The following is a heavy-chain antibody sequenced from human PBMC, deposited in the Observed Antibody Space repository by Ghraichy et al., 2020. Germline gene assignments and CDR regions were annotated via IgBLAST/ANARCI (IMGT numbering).Heavy chain of an antibody. J-gene: IGHJ4*02. D-gene: IGHD6-19*01. CDR1: GYTFTTYG. V-gene: IGHV1-18*01. Sequence: ASVKVSCKASGYTFTTYGISWVRQAPGQGLEWMGWISAYNGNTNYAQILQGRVTMTTDTSTSTAYMELRSLRSDETAVYYCARDAAVSAPFDYWGQGTLVTVSS. CDR2: ISAYNGNT. CDR3: ARDAAVSAPFDY.